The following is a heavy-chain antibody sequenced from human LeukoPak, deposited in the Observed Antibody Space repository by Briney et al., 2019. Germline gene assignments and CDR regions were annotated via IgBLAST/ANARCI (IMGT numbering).Heavy chain of an antibody. CDR3: ASDRTGYHDSSGYYFDY. CDR1: GFTFSDYG. D-gene: IGHD3-22*01. V-gene: IGHV3-30*02. Sequence: PGGSLRLSCAASGFTFSDYGMHWVRQAPGKGLEWVAFIRYDGSNKYYGDSVKGRFTISRGNSKNTLYLQMNSLRAEDTAVYYCASDRTGYHDSSGYYFDYWGQGTLVTVSS. CDR2: IRYDGSNK. J-gene: IGHJ4*02.